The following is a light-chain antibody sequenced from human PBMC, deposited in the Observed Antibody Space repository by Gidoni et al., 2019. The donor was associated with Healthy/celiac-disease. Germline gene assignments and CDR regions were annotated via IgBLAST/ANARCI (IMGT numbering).Light chain of an antibody. V-gene: IGLV2-14*01. CDR1: TSDVGGYNY. CDR3: SSYTRSNTLV. CDR2: EVS. Sequence: QSALTQPASVSGSPGQSITISCTGTTSDVGGYNYVSWYQQHPGKATKLMIYEVSNRPSGVSNRFSGSKSGNTASLTISGLQDEEEADYYCSSYTRSNTLVFGTGTKVTVL. J-gene: IGLJ1*01.